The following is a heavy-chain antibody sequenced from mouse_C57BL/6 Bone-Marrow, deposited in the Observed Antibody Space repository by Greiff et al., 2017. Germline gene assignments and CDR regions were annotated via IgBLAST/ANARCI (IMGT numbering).Heavy chain of an antibody. Sequence: DVKLVESGGGLVKPGGSLKLSCAASGFTFSSYAMSWVRPTPEKRLEWVATISDGGSYTYYPDNVKGRFTISRDNAKNNLYLQMSHLKSEDTAMYYCARDYYGSSYGAYWGQGTLVTVSA. CDR1: GFTFSSYA. D-gene: IGHD1-1*01. J-gene: IGHJ3*01. CDR2: ISDGGSYT. CDR3: ARDYYGSSYGAY. V-gene: IGHV5-4*01.